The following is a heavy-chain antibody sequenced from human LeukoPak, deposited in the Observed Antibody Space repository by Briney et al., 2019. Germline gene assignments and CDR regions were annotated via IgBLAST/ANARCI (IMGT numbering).Heavy chain of an antibody. D-gene: IGHD4-17*01. Sequence: GGSLRLSCAASGFTFSSYPMHWVRQAPGKGLEWVAVISYAGSNKYYADSMKGRFTISRDTSKNTLYLQMNSLKAEDTAVYYCARDQGVEDDYGVHLPDAFDIWGQGTMVTVSS. CDR1: GFTFSSYP. J-gene: IGHJ3*02. CDR3: ARDQGVEDDYGVHLPDAFDI. CDR2: ISYAGSNK. V-gene: IGHV3-30*04.